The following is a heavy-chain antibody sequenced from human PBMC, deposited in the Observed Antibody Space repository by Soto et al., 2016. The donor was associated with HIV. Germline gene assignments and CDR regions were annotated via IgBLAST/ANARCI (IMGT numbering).Heavy chain of an antibody. D-gene: IGHD3-10*01. Sequence: QVQLVQSGAEVKKPGASVKVSCKASGYTLTGYYMHWVRQAPGQGLEWMGWINPNSGGTKYAQKFQGRVTMTRDTSISTAYMELSRLTSHDTAAYYCATPSKFYGSGSGSPYAAWGQGSLVTVSS. V-gene: IGHV1-2*02. CDR2: INPNSGGT. CDR1: GYTLTGYY. J-gene: IGHJ4*02. CDR3: ATPSKFYGSGSGSPYAA.